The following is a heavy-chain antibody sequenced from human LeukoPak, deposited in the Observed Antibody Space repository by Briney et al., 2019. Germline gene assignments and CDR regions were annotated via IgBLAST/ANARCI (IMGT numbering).Heavy chain of an antibody. Sequence: SETLSLTCAVYGGPFSGYYWSWIRQPPGKGLEWIGEINHSGSTNYNPSLKSRVTISVDTSKNQFSLKLSSVTAADTAVYYCARGVWYLGWFDPWGQGTLVTVSS. CDR3: ARGVWYLGWFDP. V-gene: IGHV4-34*01. J-gene: IGHJ5*02. D-gene: IGHD6-13*01. CDR2: INHSGST. CDR1: GGPFSGYY.